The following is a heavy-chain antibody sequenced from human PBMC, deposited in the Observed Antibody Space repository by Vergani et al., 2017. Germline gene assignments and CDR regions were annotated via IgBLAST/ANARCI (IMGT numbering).Heavy chain of an antibody. D-gene: IGHD3-3*01. J-gene: IGHJ6*03. CDR3: AKQGVITIFGVVITPYYYYYMDV. Sequence: EVQLLESGGGLVQPGGSLRLSCAASGFTFSSYAMSWVRQAPGKGLEWVSSISGSGGSTYYADSMKCRFTISRDNAKNTLYLQMNSLIAEDTAVYYCAKQGVITIFGVVITPYYYYYMDVWGKGTTVTVSS. V-gene: IGHV3-23*01. CDR2: ISGSGGST. CDR1: GFTFSSYA.